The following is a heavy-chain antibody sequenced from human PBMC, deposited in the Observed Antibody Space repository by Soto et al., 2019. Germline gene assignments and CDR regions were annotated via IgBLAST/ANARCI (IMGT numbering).Heavy chain of an antibody. CDR1: GGTVASSHW. J-gene: IGHJ5*02. Sequence: SETLSLTCGVSGGTVASSHWWSWVRQSPGGGLEWIGNVYHTGDTNFNPSLQSRVTISVDKSNNQFSLRLNSLTAADTAVYFCAREIVTAGGNNYFDPWGPGTLVTAPQ. CDR3: AREIVTAGGNNYFDP. CDR2: VYHTGDT. D-gene: IGHD2-21*02. V-gene: IGHV4-4*02.